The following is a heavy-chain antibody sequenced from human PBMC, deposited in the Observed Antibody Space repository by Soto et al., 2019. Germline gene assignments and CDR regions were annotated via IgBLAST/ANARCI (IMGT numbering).Heavy chain of an antibody. CDR3: ARGGISHWAYFYYMDV. Sequence: SETLSLTCGVSGGSLSDYFWSWIRQPPGMALEWIGEINHLGSINYNPSLKSRVTMSVDTSKNQFSLTLNSVTAADTATYYCARGGISHWAYFYYMDVWDRGTTVTVS. J-gene: IGHJ6*03. CDR2: INHLGSI. CDR1: GGSLSDYF. V-gene: IGHV4-34*01. D-gene: IGHD2-21*01.